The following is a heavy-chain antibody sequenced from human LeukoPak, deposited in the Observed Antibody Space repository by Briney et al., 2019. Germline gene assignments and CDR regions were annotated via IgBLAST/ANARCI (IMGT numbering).Heavy chain of an antibody. CDR1: GFTVSTNY. J-gene: IGHJ4*02. CDR2: IYSGGTT. Sequence: GGSLRLSCAASGFTVSTNYMTWVRQAPGKGLEGVSVIYSGGTTYYAGSVKGRFSISRDNSKNTLYLQMNSLRAEDTAVYYCARYDYGRSGFDYWGQGTLVTVSS. CDR3: ARYDYGRSGFDY. D-gene: IGHD5-12*01. V-gene: IGHV3-66*01.